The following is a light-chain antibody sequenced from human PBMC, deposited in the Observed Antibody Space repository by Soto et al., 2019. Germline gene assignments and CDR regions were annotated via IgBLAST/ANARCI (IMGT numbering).Light chain of an antibody. V-gene: IGKV1-9*01. CDR1: QGISSN. CDR3: QQFNSYPIT. CDR2: AAS. Sequence: DIQLTQSPSFLSASVGDRVTITCRASQGISSNLAWYQQKPGKAPKLLIYAASTLQGGVPYRFSGSGSGTEFTLTISSLQPEDFATYYCQQFNSYPITFGQGTRLDIK. J-gene: IGKJ5*01.